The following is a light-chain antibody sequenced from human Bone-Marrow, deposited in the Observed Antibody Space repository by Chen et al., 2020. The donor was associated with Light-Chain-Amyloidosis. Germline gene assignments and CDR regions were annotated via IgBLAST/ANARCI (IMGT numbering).Light chain of an antibody. J-gene: IGLJ3*02. CDR2: DDS. CDR1: NIGSTS. CDR3: QVWDRSSDRPV. Sequence: CGLTQPSSVSVARGQPSTSACRGNNIGSTSLHWYQQTPGQAPLLVVYDDSDRPSGIPERLSGSNSGNTATLTISRVEAGDEADYYCQVWDRSSDRPVFGGGTKLTVL. V-gene: IGLV3-21*02.